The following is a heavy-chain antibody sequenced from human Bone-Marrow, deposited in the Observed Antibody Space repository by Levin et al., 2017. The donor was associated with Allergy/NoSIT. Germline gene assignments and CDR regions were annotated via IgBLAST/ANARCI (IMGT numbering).Heavy chain of an antibody. V-gene: IGHV4-30-4*01. Sequence: TLSLTCTVSGGSINSGDYYWNWIRQPPGKGLEWIGYIYRSGSTYYNPSLKSRVTLALDTSTNQFSLNLTSVTAADTAIYYCARDDSSSWPTYLDSWGQGTLVTVSS. CDR1: GGSINSGDYY. J-gene: IGHJ5*01. CDR3: ARDDSSSWPTYLDS. CDR2: IYRSGST. D-gene: IGHD3-22*01.